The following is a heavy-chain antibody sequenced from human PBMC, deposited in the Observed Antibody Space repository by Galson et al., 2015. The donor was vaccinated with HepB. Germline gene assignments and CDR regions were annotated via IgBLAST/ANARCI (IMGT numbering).Heavy chain of an antibody. CDR2: IGTNTSNI. V-gene: IGHV3-21*01. Sequence: SLRLSCAASGFTFSSYSMNWVRQAPGKGLEWVSFIGTNTSNIYYADSVKGRFTISRDKAKNSLYLQMNSLRAEDTAVYFCARTWATHPSRLVYFDYWGQGTLVTVSS. CDR3: ARTWATHPSRLVYFDY. D-gene: IGHD6-13*01. CDR1: GFTFSSYS. J-gene: IGHJ4*02.